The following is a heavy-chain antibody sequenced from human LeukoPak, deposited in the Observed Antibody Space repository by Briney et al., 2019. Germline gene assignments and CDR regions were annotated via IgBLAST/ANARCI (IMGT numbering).Heavy chain of an antibody. V-gene: IGHV3-30-3*01. CDR3: ARVVFGLDY. Sequence: GGSLRLSCAASGFTFSSCAMHWVRQAPGKGLEWVAVISYDGSNKYYADSVKGRFTISRDNSKNTLYLQMNSLRAEDTAVYYCARVVFGLDYWGQGTLVTVSP. D-gene: IGHD3-10*01. CDR1: GFTFSSCA. CDR2: ISYDGSNK. J-gene: IGHJ4*02.